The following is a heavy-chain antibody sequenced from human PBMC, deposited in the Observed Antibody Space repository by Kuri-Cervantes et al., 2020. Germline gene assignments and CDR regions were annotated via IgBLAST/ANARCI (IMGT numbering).Heavy chain of an antibody. CDR1: GFTFSSYE. CDR2: ISSSSSTT. V-gene: IGHV3-48*02. Sequence: GGSLRLSCAASGFTFSSYEMNWVRQAPGKGLEWVSYISSSSSTTYYADSVKGRFTISRDNAKNSLYLQMNSLRDEDAAVYYCARDASVTTTHIFRYWGQGTLVTVSS. D-gene: IGHD4-17*01. J-gene: IGHJ4*02. CDR3: ARDASVTTTHIFRY.